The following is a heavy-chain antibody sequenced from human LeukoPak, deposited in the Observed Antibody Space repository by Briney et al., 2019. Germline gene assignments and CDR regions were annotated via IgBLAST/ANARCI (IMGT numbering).Heavy chain of an antibody. CDR2: INHSGST. CDR3: ARDTRSGYDLIWFDP. D-gene: IGHD5-12*01. V-gene: IGHV4-34*01. Sequence: SETLSLTCAVYGGSFSGYYWSWIRQPPGKGLEWIGEINHSGSTNYNPSLKSRVTISVDASKNQFSLKLSSVTAADTAVYYCARDTRSGYDLIWFDPWGQGTLVTVSS. J-gene: IGHJ5*02. CDR1: GGSFSGYY.